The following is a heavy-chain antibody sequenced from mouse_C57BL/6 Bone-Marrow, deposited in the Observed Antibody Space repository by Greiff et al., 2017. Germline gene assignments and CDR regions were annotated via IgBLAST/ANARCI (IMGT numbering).Heavy chain of an antibody. V-gene: IGHV1-19*01. CDR2: INPYNGGT. CDR1: GYTFTDYY. Sequence: VQLQQSGPVLVKPGASVQMSCKASGYTFTDYYMNWVKQSHGQILEWIGVINPYNGGTSYNQKLKGKATLTVDKSSRTAYMVLNSLTSEDSAVYYCARSGTTAPLWAMDDWGQGTSVTVSS. D-gene: IGHD2-14*01. J-gene: IGHJ4*01. CDR3: ARSGTTAPLWAMDD.